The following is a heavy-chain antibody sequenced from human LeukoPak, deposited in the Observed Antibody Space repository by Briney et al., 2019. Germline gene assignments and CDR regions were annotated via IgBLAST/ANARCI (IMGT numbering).Heavy chain of an antibody. CDR1: GYSFTSYW. D-gene: IGHD3-3*01. CDR3: ARSDYDFWSGYYTAWFDP. CDR2: IYPGDSDT. V-gene: IGHV5-51*01. J-gene: IGHJ5*02. Sequence: GESLKISCKGSGYSFTSYWIGWVRQMPGKGLEWMGIIYPGDSDTRYSPSFQGQVTISADKSISTAYLQWSSLKASDTAMYYCARSDYDFWSGYYTAWFDPWGQGTLVTVSS.